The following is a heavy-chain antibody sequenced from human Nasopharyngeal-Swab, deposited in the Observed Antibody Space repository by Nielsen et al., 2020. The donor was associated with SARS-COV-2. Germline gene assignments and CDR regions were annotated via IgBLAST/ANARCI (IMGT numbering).Heavy chain of an antibody. CDR3: ARRADVETVMIVHFDY. V-gene: IGHV4-39*01. J-gene: IGHJ4*02. Sequence: SETLSLTCTVSGDSINGGAYFWVWIRQPPGKGLEWIGSIYYSGATYYNPSLKGRVTISIQTSKNQFSLKLTSVTAADTAVYYCARRADVETVMIVHFDYWGPGTLVTVSS. CDR2: IYYSGAT. D-gene: IGHD5-18*01. CDR1: GDSINGGAYF.